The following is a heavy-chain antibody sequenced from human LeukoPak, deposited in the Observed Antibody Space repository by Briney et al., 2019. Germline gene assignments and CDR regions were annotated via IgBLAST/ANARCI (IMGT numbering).Heavy chain of an antibody. V-gene: IGHV3-7*01. J-gene: IGHJ4*02. Sequence: GGSLRLSCAASGFTFSNYWLTWVLQAPGQGLEWLANIKQDGSEKHYVDSVKGRFTISRDNAKNSLYLQMNSLRAEDTAVYYCARDRQIAYWGQGTLVTVSS. CDR1: GFTFSNYW. CDR3: ARDRQIAY. CDR2: IKQDGSEK.